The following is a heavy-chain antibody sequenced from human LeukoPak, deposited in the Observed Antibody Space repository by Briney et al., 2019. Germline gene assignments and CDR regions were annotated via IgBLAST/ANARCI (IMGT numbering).Heavy chain of an antibody. CDR2: IINSGGTV. CDR3: ARVGRGVYGMDV. Sequence: PGGSLRLSCAASGFTFSIHGMNWVRQAPGTGLEWVSYIINSGGTVYYTDSVQGRFTISRDNARNSLFLQMNSLRDEDTAVYYCARVGRGVYGMDVWGQGTTVTVSS. J-gene: IGHJ6*02. D-gene: IGHD3-10*01. CDR1: GFTFSIHG. V-gene: IGHV3-48*02.